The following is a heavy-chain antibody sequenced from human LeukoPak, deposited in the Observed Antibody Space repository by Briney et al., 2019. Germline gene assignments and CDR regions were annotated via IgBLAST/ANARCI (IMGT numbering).Heavy chain of an antibody. CDR2: IKQDGSEQ. CDR3: ARSLMYYYGSETYFWFDP. D-gene: IGHD3-10*01. J-gene: IGHJ5*02. CDR1: GFTFTTYW. Sequence: GGSLRLSCAASGFTFTTYWMGWVRQAPGKGLEWVANIKQDGSEQYYVDSVKGRFTISRDTAKNSLSLQMNSLRAEDTAVYYCARSLMYYYGSETYFWFDPWGQGTLVTVSS. V-gene: IGHV3-7*01.